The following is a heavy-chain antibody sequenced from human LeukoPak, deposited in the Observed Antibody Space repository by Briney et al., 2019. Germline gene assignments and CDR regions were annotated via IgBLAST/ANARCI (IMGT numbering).Heavy chain of an antibody. CDR2: ISGSNSCI. CDR3: ARALTTLTYKGY. Sequence: KAGGSLRLSCAASGFTFSSYTMHWIRQAPGKGLEWVSSISGSNSCIFYADSVKGRFTVSRDNAKDSLYLQMNSLRAEDTAVYYCARALTTLTYKGYWGQGTLVTVSS. V-gene: IGHV3-21*01. J-gene: IGHJ4*02. CDR1: GFTFSSYT. D-gene: IGHD1-1*01.